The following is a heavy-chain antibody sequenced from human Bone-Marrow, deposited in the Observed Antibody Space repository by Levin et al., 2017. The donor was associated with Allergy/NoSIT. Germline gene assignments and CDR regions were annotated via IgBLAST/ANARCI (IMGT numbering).Heavy chain of an antibody. CDR2: ISGSDDNT. V-gene: IGHV3-23*01. CDR1: GFTFSSYA. Sequence: RPSETLSLTCAASGFTFSSYAMSWVRQAPGKGLEWVSTISGSDDNTYYADSVKGRFTISRDNSKNTLYLQMNSLRAEDTAVYYCAKDLYGDYVIDYWGQGTLVTVSS. D-gene: IGHD4-17*01. J-gene: IGHJ4*02. CDR3: AKDLYGDYVIDY.